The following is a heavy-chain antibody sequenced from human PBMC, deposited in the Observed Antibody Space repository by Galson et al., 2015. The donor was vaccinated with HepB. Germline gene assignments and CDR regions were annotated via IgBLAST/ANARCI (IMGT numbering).Heavy chain of an antibody. Sequence: SLRLSCAASGFTFSPYGMTWVRQAPGKGLEWVSTIGSGDHKFYPDSLKGRFTISRDNDKNSVYLQMTGLRAEDTAVYYCARDYASWSRDYWGQGTLVTVSS. D-gene: IGHD6-13*01. V-gene: IGHV3-21*01. CDR1: GFTFSPYG. CDR2: IGSGDHK. J-gene: IGHJ4*02. CDR3: ARDYASWSRDY.